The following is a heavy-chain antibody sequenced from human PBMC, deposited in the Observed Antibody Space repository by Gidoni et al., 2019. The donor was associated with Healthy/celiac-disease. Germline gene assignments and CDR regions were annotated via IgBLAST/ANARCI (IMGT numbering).Heavy chain of an antibody. CDR2: ISHDGSNK. V-gene: IGHV3-30*18. D-gene: IGHD5-18*01. CDR3: AKADTAMRYFDY. CDR1: GFTFSSYG. Sequence: QVQLVESGGGVVQPGRSLRLSCAASGFTFSSYGMHWVRQAPGKGLEWVAVISHDGSNKYYADSVKGRFTISRDNSKNTLYLQMNSLRAEDTAVYYCAKADTAMRYFDYWGQGTLVTVSS. J-gene: IGHJ4*02.